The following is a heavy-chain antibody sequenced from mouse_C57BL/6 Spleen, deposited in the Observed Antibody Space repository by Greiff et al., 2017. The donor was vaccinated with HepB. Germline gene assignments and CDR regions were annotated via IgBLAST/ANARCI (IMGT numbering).Heavy chain of an antibody. CDR1: GYTFTSYW. J-gene: IGHJ1*03. Sequence: QVQLQQPGAELVMPGASVKLSCKASGYTFTSYWMHWVKQRPGQGLEWIGEIDPSDSYTNYNQKFKGKSTLTVDKSSSTAYMQLSSLTSEDSAVYYCAIAYFDVWGTGTTVTVSS. V-gene: IGHV1-69*01. CDR3: AIAYFDV. CDR2: IDPSDSYT.